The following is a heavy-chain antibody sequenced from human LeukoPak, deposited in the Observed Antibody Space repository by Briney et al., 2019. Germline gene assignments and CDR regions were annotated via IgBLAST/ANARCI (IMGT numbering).Heavy chain of an antibody. V-gene: IGHV3-74*01. D-gene: IGHD1-1*01. CDR1: GFTFSSYW. J-gene: IGHJ4*02. CDR3: ARALPDDIDY. CDR2: IKSDGSST. Sequence: QPGGSLRLSCAASGFTFSSYWMHWVRQAPGKGLVWVSRIKSDGSSTSYADSVKGRFTISRDNAKNTLYLQMNSLRAEDTAVYYCARALPDDIDYWGQGTLVTVSS.